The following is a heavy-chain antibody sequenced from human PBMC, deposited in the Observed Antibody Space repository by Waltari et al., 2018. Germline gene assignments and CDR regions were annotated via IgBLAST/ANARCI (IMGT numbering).Heavy chain of an antibody. Sequence: QVQLVQSGAEVKKPGSSVKVSCKASGGTFSSYAISWVRQAPGQGLEWMGGIIPTLGIATYAQKFQGRVTITADKATSTAYMGLSSLRSEDTAVYYCARARGYCSGGSCYSADAFDIWGQGTMVTVPS. D-gene: IGHD2-15*01. CDR3: ARARGYCSGGSCYSADAFDI. CDR2: IIPTLGIA. V-gene: IGHV1-69*10. J-gene: IGHJ3*02. CDR1: GGTFSSYA.